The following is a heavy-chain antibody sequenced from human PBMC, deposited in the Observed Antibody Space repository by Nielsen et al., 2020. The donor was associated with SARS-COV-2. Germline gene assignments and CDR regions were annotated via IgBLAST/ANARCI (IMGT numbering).Heavy chain of an antibody. CDR2: YYSTGIT. V-gene: IGHV4-39*07. CDR1: GDSISTRGYY. D-gene: IGHD2-15*01. CDR3: ARVALGSTNGMDV. Sequence: SETLSLTCIVSGDSISTRGYYWGWIRQSPGKGLEWIGSYYSTGITKYNPSFASRVSISVATSKTQFSLKLSSVTAADTAVYYCARVALGSTNGMDVWGQGTTVTVSS. J-gene: IGHJ6*02.